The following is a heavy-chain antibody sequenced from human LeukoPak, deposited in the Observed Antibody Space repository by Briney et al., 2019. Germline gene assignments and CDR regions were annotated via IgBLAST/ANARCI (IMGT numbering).Heavy chain of an antibody. J-gene: IGHJ6*03. Sequence: GGSLRLSCAASGFTFSSYGMHWVRQAPGRGLEWVAVISYDGSNKYYADSVKGRFTISRDNSKNTLYLQMNSLRAEDTAVYYCATGAIDYSNLDYYYYYMDVWGKGTTVTVSS. CDR3: ATGAIDYSNLDYYYYYMDV. V-gene: IGHV3-30*03. CDR1: GFTFSSYG. D-gene: IGHD4-11*01. CDR2: ISYDGSNK.